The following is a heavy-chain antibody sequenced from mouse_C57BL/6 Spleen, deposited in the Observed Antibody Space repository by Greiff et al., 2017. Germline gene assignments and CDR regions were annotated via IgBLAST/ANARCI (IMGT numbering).Heavy chain of an antibody. Sequence: VKLQESGPELVKPGASVKISCKASGYAFSSSWMNWVKQRPGKGLEWIGRIYPGDGDTNYNGKFKGKATLTADKSSSTAYMQLSSLTSEDSAVYFCARGRNYGSSHLFDYWGQGTTLTVSS. V-gene: IGHV1-82*01. J-gene: IGHJ2*01. D-gene: IGHD1-1*01. CDR3: ARGRNYGSSHLFDY. CDR2: IYPGDGDT. CDR1: GYAFSSSW.